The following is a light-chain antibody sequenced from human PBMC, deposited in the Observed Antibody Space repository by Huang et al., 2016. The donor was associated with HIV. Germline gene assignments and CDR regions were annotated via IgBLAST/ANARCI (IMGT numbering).Light chain of an antibody. Sequence: EIVMTQSPGTLSLSPGERATISCRPSQSVSSNLAWYQHKPGQAPRLLIYGASTRATGVPARFSGSGSGTEFTLTISSLQSDDFVVYYCQQYQDWPRTFGQGTKVEIK. CDR1: QSVSSN. CDR3: QQYQDWPRT. V-gene: IGKV3-15*01. CDR2: GAS. J-gene: IGKJ1*01.